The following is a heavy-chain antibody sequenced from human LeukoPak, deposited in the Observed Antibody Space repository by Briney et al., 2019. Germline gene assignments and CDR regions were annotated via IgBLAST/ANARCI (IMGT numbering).Heavy chain of an antibody. D-gene: IGHD5-18*01. J-gene: IGHJ5*02. CDR1: GYTFTSYG. Sequence: ASLKVSCKASGYTFTSYGISWVRQAPGQGLEWMGWIIAYNGNTNYAQKLQGRVTMTTDTSTSTAYMELRSLRSDDTAVYYCARDGTAMVRDWFDPWGQGTLVTVSS. V-gene: IGHV1-18*01. CDR2: IIAYNGNT. CDR3: ARDGTAMVRDWFDP.